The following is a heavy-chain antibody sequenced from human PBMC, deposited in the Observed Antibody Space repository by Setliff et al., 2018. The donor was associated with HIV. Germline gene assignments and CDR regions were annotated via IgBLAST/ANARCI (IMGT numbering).Heavy chain of an antibody. Sequence: ASVKVSCKASGYTFTSYGFSWVRQAPGQGLEWMGWISVYNGNTNYAQKVQVRVTMTTDTSTSTAYMELRSLRFDDTAVYYCARLHYDSRGYYHPYWGQGTLVTVSS. J-gene: IGHJ4*02. CDR2: ISVYNGNT. V-gene: IGHV1-18*01. CDR3: ARLHYDSRGYYHPY. CDR1: GYTFTSYG. D-gene: IGHD3-22*01.